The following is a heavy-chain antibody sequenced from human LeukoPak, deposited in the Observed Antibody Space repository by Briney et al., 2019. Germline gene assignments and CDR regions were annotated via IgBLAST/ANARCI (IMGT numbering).Heavy chain of an antibody. CDR2: ISASGGST. CDR3: AKRRGEDYLDY. J-gene: IGHJ4*02. CDR1: GFTFSTSA. V-gene: IGHV3-23*01. D-gene: IGHD2-21*01. Sequence: GGSLRLSCAASGFTFSTSAMTWVRQAPGKGLEWVSGISASGGSTYYADSVKGRLTISRDNSKNTLYLQMSSLRAEDTAVYYCAKRRGEDYLDYWGQGTLVTVSS.